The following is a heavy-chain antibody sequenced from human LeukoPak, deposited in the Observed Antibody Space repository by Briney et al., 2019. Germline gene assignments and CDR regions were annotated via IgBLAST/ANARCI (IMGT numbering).Heavy chain of an antibody. Sequence: GGSLRLSCAASGSTLSDYYMSWIRQAPGKGLEWVSYISSSGSTIYYADSVKGRFTISRDNAKNSLYLQMNSLRAEDTAVYYCARGARRGYYYYMDVWGKGTTVTISS. CDR3: ARGARRGYYYYMDV. D-gene: IGHD1-26*01. CDR1: GSTLSDYY. V-gene: IGHV3-11*01. J-gene: IGHJ6*03. CDR2: ISSSGSTI.